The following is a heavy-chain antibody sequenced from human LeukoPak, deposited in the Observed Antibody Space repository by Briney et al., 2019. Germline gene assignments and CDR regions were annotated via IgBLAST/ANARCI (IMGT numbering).Heavy chain of an antibody. CDR3: ATGYGSGSYYNELDF. CDR1: GFTFSRYW. V-gene: IGHV3-7*05. D-gene: IGHD3-10*01. CDR2: LKQDGSEK. J-gene: IGHJ4*02. Sequence: GGSLRLSCAASGFTFSRYWMSWVRQAPGKGLEWVANLKQDGSEKYYVDSVKGRFTISRDNAKSSLYLQMNSLRAEDTALYYCATGYGSGSYYNELDFWGQGILVTVSS.